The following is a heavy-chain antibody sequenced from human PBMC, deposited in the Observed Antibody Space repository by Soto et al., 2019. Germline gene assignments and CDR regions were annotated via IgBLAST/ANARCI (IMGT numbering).Heavy chain of an antibody. CDR1: GYTFTSHY. J-gene: IGHJ4*02. CDR2: INPSGGST. CDR3: ARDTPTHGSGSCPCC. D-gene: IGHD3-10*01. Sequence: GASVKVSCKASGYTFTSHYMHWVRQAPGQGLEWMGIINPSGGSTSYAQKFQGRVTMTRDTSTSTVYMELSSLRSEDTAVYYCARDTPTHGSGSCPCCWGQGTLVTVSS. V-gene: IGHV1-46*01.